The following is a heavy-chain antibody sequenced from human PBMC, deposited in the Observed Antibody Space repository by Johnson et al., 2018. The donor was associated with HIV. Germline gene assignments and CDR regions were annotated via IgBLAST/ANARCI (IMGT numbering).Heavy chain of an antibody. CDR2: ISGSGGST. J-gene: IGHJ3*02. V-gene: IGHV3-23*04. Sequence: VQLVESGGGLVQPRGSLRLSCAASGFTFSSYAMSWVRQAPGKGLEWVSAISGSGGSTYYAGSVKGRFPISRDNSKNTLYVQMNSLRTEDTAVYYCASGDDDGIWGQGTMITISS. D-gene: IGHD5-12*01. CDR3: ASGDDDGI. CDR1: GFTFSSYA.